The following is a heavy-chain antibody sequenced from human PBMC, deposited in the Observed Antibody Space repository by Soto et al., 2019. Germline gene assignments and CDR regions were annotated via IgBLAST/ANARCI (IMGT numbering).Heavy chain of an antibody. V-gene: IGHV1-69*05. CDR2: IIPIFGTA. CDR1: GGTFSSYA. CDR3: ARDLGMQRVVVVSSPHGMDV. Sequence: ASVKVSCKASGGTFSSYAISWVRQAPGQGLEWMGGIIPIFGTANYAQKFQGRVTITRDTSTSTAYMELSRLRSDDTGVYYCARDLGMQRVVVVSSPHGMDVWGQGTTVTVSS. D-gene: IGHD2-15*01. J-gene: IGHJ6*02.